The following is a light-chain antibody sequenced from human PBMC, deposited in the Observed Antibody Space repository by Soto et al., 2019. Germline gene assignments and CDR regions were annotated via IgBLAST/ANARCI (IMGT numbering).Light chain of an antibody. J-gene: IGKJ4*01. Sequence: EIVMTQSPATLSVSPGERATLSCRASQSVSSNLAWYHQKPGQAPRLLIYGVSTRATGIPARFSGSGSGTEFTLTISSLQSEDFAVYYCQQYNKFPSLTFGGGTKVEIK. V-gene: IGKV3-15*01. CDR2: GVS. CDR3: QQYNKFPSLT. CDR1: QSVSSN.